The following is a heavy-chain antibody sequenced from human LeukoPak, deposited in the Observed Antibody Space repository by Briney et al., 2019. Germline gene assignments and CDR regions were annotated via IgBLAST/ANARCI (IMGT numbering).Heavy chain of an antibody. CDR1: GFSFSVYW. CDR3: ASASSHRIAAGGDY. CDR2: IKEDGSEK. Sequence: GGSLRLSCAASGFSFSVYWMSWVRQAPGKGLEWVANIKEDGSEKNCVDSVKGRFTISRDNAKNSLYLQMNSLRAEDTAVYYCASASSHRIAAGGDYWGQGTLVTVSS. V-gene: IGHV3-7*01. J-gene: IGHJ4*02. D-gene: IGHD6-13*01.